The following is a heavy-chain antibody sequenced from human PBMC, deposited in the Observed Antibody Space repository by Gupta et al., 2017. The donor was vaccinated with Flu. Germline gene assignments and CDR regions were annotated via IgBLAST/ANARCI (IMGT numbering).Heavy chain of an antibody. CDR2: ISGSGGST. CDR1: GFTFSSYA. D-gene: IGHD6-19*01. V-gene: IGHV3-23*01. CDR3: AKDLPDDGHYSSGWYNWGGYYFDY. J-gene: IGHJ4*02. Sequence: EVQLLESGGGLVQPGGSLRLSCAASGFTFSSYAMSWVRQAPGKGLEWVSAISGSGGSTYYADSVKGRFTISRDNSKNTLYLQMNSLRAEDTAVYYCAKDLPDDGHYSSGWYNWGGYYFDYWGQGTLVTVSS.